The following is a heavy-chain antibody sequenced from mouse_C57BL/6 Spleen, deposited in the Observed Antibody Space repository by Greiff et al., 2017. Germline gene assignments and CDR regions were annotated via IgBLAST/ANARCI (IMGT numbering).Heavy chain of an antibody. D-gene: IGHD1-2*01. CDR1: GYAFSSYW. CDR2: IYPGDGDT. CDR3: ARGGITTAYYFDY. V-gene: IGHV1-80*01. Sequence: VQLQQSGAELVKPGASVKISCKASGYAFSSYWMNWVKQRPGKGLDWIGQIYPGDGDTNYNGKFKGKATLTADKSSSTAYMQLSSLTSEDSAVYFCARGGITTAYYFDYWGQGTTLTVSS. J-gene: IGHJ2*01.